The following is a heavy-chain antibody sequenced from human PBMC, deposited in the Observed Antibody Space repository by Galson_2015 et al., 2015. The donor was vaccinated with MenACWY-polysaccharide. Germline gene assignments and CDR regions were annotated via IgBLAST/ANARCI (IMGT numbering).Heavy chain of an antibody. D-gene: IGHD5-18*01. V-gene: IGHV3-21*01. Sequence: SLRLSCAASGFTFNTHTMNWVRQAPGKGLEWVSSISTSAYYTYYADSVKGRFTISRDNAKNSLYLEMNSLRAEDTAVYYCVRSRAYSYGYGPWGQGTLVTVSS. J-gene: IGHJ5*02. CDR1: GFTFNTHT. CDR3: VRSRAYSYGYGP. CDR2: ISTSAYYT.